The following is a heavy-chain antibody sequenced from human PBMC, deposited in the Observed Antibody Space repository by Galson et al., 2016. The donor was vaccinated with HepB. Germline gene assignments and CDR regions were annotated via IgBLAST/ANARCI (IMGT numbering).Heavy chain of an antibody. D-gene: IGHD2-2*01. J-gene: IGHJ4*02. CDR2: ARNKAHSHTT. Sequence: SLRLSCAASGFTFSDAYMDWVRQAPGKGLEWVGRARNKAHSHTTEYAASVKGRFTISRDDSKNSLYLQMNSLKTEDTAVYYCARVGYCISPNCYGLDFWVQGTLVTVSS. V-gene: IGHV3-72*01. CDR1: GFTFSDAY. CDR3: ARVGYCISPNCYGLDF.